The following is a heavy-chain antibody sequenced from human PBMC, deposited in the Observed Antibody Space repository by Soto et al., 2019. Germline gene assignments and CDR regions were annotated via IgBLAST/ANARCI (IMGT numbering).Heavy chain of an antibody. CDR3: AKFVHTRKLLYFDSAREPHEYFQH. J-gene: IGHJ1*01. V-gene: IGHV3-11*01. D-gene: IGHD3-9*01. CDR2: ISSSATTI. Sequence: PGGSVRLSCAASGFIFSDYYMSWIRQAPGKGLEWVSYISSSATTIYYADSVKGRFTISRDNSKNTLYLQMNSLRAEDTAVYYCAKFVHTRKLLYFDSAREPHEYFQHWGQGTLVTVSS. CDR1: GFIFSDYY.